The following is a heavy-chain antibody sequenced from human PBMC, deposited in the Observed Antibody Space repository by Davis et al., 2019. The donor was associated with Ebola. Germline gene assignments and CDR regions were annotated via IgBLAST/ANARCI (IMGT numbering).Heavy chain of an antibody. V-gene: IGHV4-38-2*02. Sequence: PSETLSLTCTVSGYSISSGYYWSWIRQTPGKGLEWIGFIYYSGTKQYNPSLKGRVTISVDMSKNQFSLRLTSVTAADTATYYCASIADTEGGCFHHWGQGTLVTVSS. D-gene: IGHD6-13*01. CDR1: GYSISSGYY. J-gene: IGHJ1*01. CDR3: ASIADTEGGCFHH. CDR2: IYYSGTK.